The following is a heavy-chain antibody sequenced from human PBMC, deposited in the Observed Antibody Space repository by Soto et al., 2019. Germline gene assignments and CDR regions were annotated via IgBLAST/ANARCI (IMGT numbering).Heavy chain of an antibody. CDR2: IIPIFGTA. V-gene: IGHV1-69*13. D-gene: IGHD5-12*01. CDR1: GGTFSSYA. J-gene: IGHJ6*02. Sequence: SVKVSCKASGGTFSSYAISWVRQAPGQGLEWMGGIIPIFGTANYAQKFQGRVTITADESTSTAYMELSSLRSEDTAVYYCARGSGYDEYYYYGMDVWGQGTTVTVSS. CDR3: ARGSGYDEYYYYGMDV.